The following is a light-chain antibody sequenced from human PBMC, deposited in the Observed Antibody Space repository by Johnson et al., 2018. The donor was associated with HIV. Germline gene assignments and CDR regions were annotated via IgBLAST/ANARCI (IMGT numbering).Light chain of an antibody. J-gene: IGLJ1*01. V-gene: IGLV1-51*02. Sequence: QSVLTQPPSVSAAPGQKVTISCSGSSSNIGNNYVSWYQQLPGTAPKLLIYENNKRPSGIPDRFSGSKSGTSATLGITGLQTGDEADYYCGTWDNGLITYVFGSATKVTVL. CDR2: ENN. CDR3: GTWDNGLITYV. CDR1: SSNIGNNY.